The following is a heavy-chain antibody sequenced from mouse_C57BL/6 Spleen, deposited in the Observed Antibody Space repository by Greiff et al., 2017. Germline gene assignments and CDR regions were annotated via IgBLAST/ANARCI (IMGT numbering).Heavy chain of an antibody. D-gene: IGHD2-5*01. CDR3: TTHSNPWFAY. Sequence: LVESGAELVRPGASVKLSCTASGFNIKDDYMHWVKQRPEQGLEWIGWIDPENGDTEYASKFQGKATITADTSSNTAYLQLSSLTSEDTAVYYYTTHSNPWFAYWGQGTLVTVSA. CDR1: GFNIKDDY. V-gene: IGHV14-4*01. CDR2: IDPENGDT. J-gene: IGHJ3*01.